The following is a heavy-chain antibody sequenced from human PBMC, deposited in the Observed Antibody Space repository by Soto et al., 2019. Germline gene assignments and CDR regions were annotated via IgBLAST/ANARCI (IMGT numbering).Heavy chain of an antibody. D-gene: IGHD3-22*01. J-gene: IGHJ4*02. CDR1: GFTFSSYS. Sequence: GGSLRLSCAASGFTFSSYSMNWVRRAPGKGLEWVSSISNSSNYIYYADSVRGRFTISRDNAKNTLYLQMNSLRAEDTAVYYCARDLLYYDSSGYYDHDYWGQGTLVTVSS. CDR3: ARDLLYYDSSGYYDHDY. CDR2: ISNSSNYI. V-gene: IGHV3-21*01.